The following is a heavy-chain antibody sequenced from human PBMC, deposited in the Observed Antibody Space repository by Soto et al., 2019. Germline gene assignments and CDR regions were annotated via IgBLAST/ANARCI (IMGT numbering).Heavy chain of an antibody. CDR2: IYSGGST. Sequence: EVQLVETGGGLIQPGGSLRLSCAASGFTVSSNYMSWVRQAPGKGLEWVSVIYSGGSTYYADSVKGRFTISRDNSKNTLYLQMSSLRAEDTAVYYCASGNTPDYYDSSGSWYYYYYGMDVWGQGTTVTVSS. V-gene: IGHV3-53*02. CDR1: GFTVSSNY. J-gene: IGHJ6*02. CDR3: ASGNTPDYYDSSGSWYYYYYGMDV. D-gene: IGHD3-22*01.